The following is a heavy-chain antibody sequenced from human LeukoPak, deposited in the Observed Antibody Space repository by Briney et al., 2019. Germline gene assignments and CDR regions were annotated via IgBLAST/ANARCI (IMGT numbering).Heavy chain of an antibody. J-gene: IGHJ4*02. Sequence: SETLSLTCAVYGGSFSGYYWSWIRQPPGKGLEWIGEINHSGSTNYNPSLKSRVTISADTSKNQFSLKLSSVTAADTAVYYCARFGSGWYYFDYWGQGTLVTVSS. V-gene: IGHV4-34*01. CDR1: GGSFSGYY. CDR2: INHSGST. CDR3: ARFGSGWYYFDY. D-gene: IGHD6-19*01.